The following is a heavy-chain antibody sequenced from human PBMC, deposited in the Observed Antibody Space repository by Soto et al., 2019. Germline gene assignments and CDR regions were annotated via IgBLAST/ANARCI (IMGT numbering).Heavy chain of an antibody. CDR1: GSTFTNYA. J-gene: IGHJ4*02. V-gene: IGHV3-23*01. D-gene: IGHD6-13*01. Sequence: GGSLRLSCTASGSTFTNYAMTWVRQAPGKGLEWVSSISESGGATYYADSVKGRFTISRDNSKNTLYLQMNGLRAEDTALYYCAKDTYSSSWYFWGQGTLVTVSS. CDR2: ISESGGAT. CDR3: AKDTYSSSWYF.